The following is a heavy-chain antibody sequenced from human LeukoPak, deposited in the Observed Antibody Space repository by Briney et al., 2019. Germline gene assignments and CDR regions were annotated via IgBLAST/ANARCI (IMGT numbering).Heavy chain of an antibody. D-gene: IGHD5-24*01. J-gene: IGHJ4*02. Sequence: GGSLRLSCAASGFTVSSNYMSWVRQAPGKGLEWVSVIYSGGSTYYSDSVKGRFTISRDNSKNTLYLQMNSLRSEDTSVYYCARGSDEMATNDWGQGTLVTVSS. V-gene: IGHV3-53*01. CDR2: IYSGGST. CDR3: ARGSDEMATND. CDR1: GFTVSSNY.